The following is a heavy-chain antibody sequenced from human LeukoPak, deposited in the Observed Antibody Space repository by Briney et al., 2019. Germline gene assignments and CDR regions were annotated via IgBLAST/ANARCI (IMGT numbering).Heavy chain of an antibody. CDR3: ARGITMIGGDYFDY. Sequence: GGSLRLSCVASGFPFSSYWMTWVRQAPGKGLEWVAVIWYDGSNEYYADSVKGRFTISRDNSKNTLYLQMNSLRAEDTAVYYCARGITMIGGDYFDYWGQGTLVTVSS. CDR1: GFPFSSYW. V-gene: IGHV3-33*08. CDR2: IWYDGSNE. D-gene: IGHD3-22*01. J-gene: IGHJ4*02.